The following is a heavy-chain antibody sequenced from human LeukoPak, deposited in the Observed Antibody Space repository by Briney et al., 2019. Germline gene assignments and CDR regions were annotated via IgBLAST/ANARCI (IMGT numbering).Heavy chain of an antibody. D-gene: IGHD3-3*01. Sequence: GGSLKLSCAASGITFSASAIHWVRQASGKGLEWVGRIRSKPNNYATAYAASVKGRFSISREDSKNTAFLQMNSLKAEDTAMYYCTGRDDFWSGSSDSWGRGTLVTVSS. CDR3: TGRDDFWSGSSDS. J-gene: IGHJ4*02. CDR2: IRSKPNNYAT. V-gene: IGHV3-73*01. CDR1: GITFSASA.